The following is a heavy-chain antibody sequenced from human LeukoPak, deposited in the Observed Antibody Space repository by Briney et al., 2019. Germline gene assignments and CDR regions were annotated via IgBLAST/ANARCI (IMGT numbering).Heavy chain of an antibody. CDR3: ASLSGVWDTGDKKWFDP. CDR1: GFTFTTYW. Sequence: GESLRLSCAASGFTFTTYWMSWVRQPPGKGLEWVANIKQDGTEKYYVDSVKGRFTISRDNAENTVYLQTNSLRVEDTAMYYCASLSGVWDTGDKKWFDPWGQGTLVTVSS. CDR2: IKQDGTEK. D-gene: IGHD2-8*02. V-gene: IGHV3-7*01. J-gene: IGHJ5*02.